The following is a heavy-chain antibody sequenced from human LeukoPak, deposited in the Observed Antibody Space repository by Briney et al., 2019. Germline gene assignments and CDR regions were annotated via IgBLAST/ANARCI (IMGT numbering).Heavy chain of an antibody. D-gene: IGHD3-10*01. CDR2: IDPSDSYT. V-gene: IGHV5-10-1*01. CDR1: GXXXTDYW. Sequence: SGXXXTDYWIXWVRQMPGKGLEWMGRIDPSDSYTNYSPSFRGHVTISSDMSISTAYLQWSSLEASDTAIYYCARTRSGGYYNPYYFDYWGQGPLVTVSS. J-gene: IGHJ4*02. CDR3: ARTRSGGYYNPYYFDY.